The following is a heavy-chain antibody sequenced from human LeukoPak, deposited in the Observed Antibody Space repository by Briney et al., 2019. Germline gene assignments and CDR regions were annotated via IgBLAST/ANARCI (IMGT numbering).Heavy chain of an antibody. CDR3: ARHLSDSGTYQVLWY. J-gene: IGHJ4*02. V-gene: IGHV4-34*01. CDR2: INHNGDT. CDR1: GGSLSGYF. D-gene: IGHD3-10*01. Sequence: PSETLFLTLACYGGSLSGYFWSWIRPPPRKGPEWIGDINHNGDTNYNPSLRSRVTMSVDTSKNQFSLKLSSVTAADTAVYYCARHLSDSGTYQVLWYWGQGTLVTVSS.